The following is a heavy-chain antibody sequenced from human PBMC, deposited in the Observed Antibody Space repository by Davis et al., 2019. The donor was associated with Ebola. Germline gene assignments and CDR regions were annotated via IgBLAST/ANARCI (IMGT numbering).Heavy chain of an antibody. V-gene: IGHV3-48*01. D-gene: IGHD6-6*01. Sequence: GGSRRPSWQPPGSTSGTNSRNCVRHAHGEGLEWVSYISSSSSTIYYADSVKGRFTISRDNAKNSLYLQMNSLRAEDTAVYYCATGTRDTSSSYWGQGTLVAVSS. CDR1: GSTSGTNS. J-gene: IGHJ4*02. CDR3: ATGTRDTSSSY. CDR2: ISSSSSTI.